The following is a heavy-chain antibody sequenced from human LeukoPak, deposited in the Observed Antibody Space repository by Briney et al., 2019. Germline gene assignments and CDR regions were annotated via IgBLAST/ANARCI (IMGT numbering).Heavy chain of an antibody. CDR3: ARTQPPDV. CDR2: ISSGSTYI. Sequence: GGSLRLPRAASGFTFSSYSMNWVRQAPGKGLEWVSFISSGSTYINYADSVKGRFTTSRDNAKNSLYLQLNSLTAEDTAVYYCARTQPPDVWGKGTTVIVSS. J-gene: IGHJ6*04. V-gene: IGHV3-21*01. CDR1: GFTFSSYS. D-gene: IGHD2-2*01.